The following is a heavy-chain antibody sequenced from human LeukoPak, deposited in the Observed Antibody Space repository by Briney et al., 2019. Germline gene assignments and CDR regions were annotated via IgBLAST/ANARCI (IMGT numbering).Heavy chain of an antibody. CDR3: ARVATTRTIWFDP. CDR2: ISSSSSYI. D-gene: IGHD5-12*01. Sequence: GGSLRLSCAASGFTLSSYSMNWVRQAPGKGLEWVSSISSSSSYIYYADSVKGRFTISRDNAKNSLYLQMNSLRAEDTAVYYCARVATTRTIWFDPWGQGTLVTVSS. V-gene: IGHV3-21*01. J-gene: IGHJ5*02. CDR1: GFTLSSYS.